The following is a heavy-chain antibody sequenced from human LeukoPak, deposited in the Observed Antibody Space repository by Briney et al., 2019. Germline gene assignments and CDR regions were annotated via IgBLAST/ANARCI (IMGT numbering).Heavy chain of an antibody. D-gene: IGHD6-13*01. CDR3: ARGSQYSSSFMTDP. CDR2: IYTSGST. V-gene: IGHV4-61*02. Sequence: ASQTLSLTCTVSGGSISSGSYYWSWIRQPAGKGLEWIGRIYTSGSTTYNPSLKSRVTISVDTSKNQFSLRLSSVTAADTAVYYCARGSQYSSSFMTDPWAQGTLVTVSS. CDR1: GGSISSGSYY. J-gene: IGHJ5*02.